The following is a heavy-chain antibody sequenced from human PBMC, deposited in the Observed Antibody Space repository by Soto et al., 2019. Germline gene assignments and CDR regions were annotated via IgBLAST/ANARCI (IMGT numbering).Heavy chain of an antibody. J-gene: IGHJ6*02. D-gene: IGHD6-19*01. V-gene: IGHV3-23*01. CDR3: AKALAVAGSYYYYGLDV. CDR2: MGGSGDST. Sequence: GGSLRLSCAASGFTFSFYAMNWVRQTPGKGLEWVSGMGGSGDSTFYADSVKGRFTISSDNSKNTLYLQMNSLRAEDTAVYYCAKALAVAGSYYYYGLDVWGQGTTVTVSS. CDR1: GFTFSFYA.